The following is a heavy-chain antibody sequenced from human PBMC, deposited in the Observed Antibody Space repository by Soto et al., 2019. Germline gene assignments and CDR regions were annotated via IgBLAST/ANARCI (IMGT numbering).Heavy chain of an antibody. D-gene: IGHD3-3*01. CDR2: ISGSGGST. CDR1: GFTFSSYA. J-gene: IGHJ4*02. CDR3: AKVVTIFGVVIHPPDY. Sequence: GGSLRLSCAASGFTFSSYAMSWVRQAPGKGLEWVSAISGSGGSTYYADSVKGRFTISRDNSKNTLYLQMNSLRAEDTAVYYCAKVVTIFGVVIHPPDYWGQGTLVTVSS. V-gene: IGHV3-23*01.